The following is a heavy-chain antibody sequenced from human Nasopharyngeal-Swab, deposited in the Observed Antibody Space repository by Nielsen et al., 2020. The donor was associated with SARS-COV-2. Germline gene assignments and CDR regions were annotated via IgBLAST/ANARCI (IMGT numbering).Heavy chain of an antibody. CDR3: ATDLFTAMLGDY. Sequence: ASVKVSCKVSGYTLTELSMHWVRQAPGKGLEWMGGFDPEDGETIYAQKFQGRVTMTEGTSTDTAYMELSSLRSEDTAVYYCATDLFTAMLGDYWGQGTLVTVSS. CDR2: FDPEDGET. V-gene: IGHV1-24*01. J-gene: IGHJ4*02. CDR1: GYTLTELS. D-gene: IGHD5-18*01.